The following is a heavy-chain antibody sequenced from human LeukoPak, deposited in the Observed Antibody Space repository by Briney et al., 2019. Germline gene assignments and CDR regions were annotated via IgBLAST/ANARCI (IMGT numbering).Heavy chain of an antibody. D-gene: IGHD2-15*01. CDR1: GITFRSYG. CDR2: ISYDGSHK. J-gene: IGHJ5*02. CDR3: AKAARGDTVTSIVGLNWFDP. V-gene: IGHV3-30*18. Sequence: GGSLRLSCAASGITFRSYGMHWVRQAPGKGLEWVAVISYDGSHKYYADSVKGRFSISRDNSKNTAYLQMNSPRADHTAVYYSAKAARGDTVTSIVGLNWFDPWGQGTLVTVSS.